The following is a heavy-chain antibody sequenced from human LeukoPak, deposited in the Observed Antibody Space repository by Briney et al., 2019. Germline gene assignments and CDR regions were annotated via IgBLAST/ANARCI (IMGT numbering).Heavy chain of an antibody. CDR2: SNPNSGDT. J-gene: IGHJ4*02. D-gene: IGHD3-22*01. CDR1: GYTFTDYY. Sequence: ASVKVSCKASGYTFTDYYMHWVRQAPGQGLEWMGWSNPNSGDTNYAQKFQGRVTMTTDTSMTTAYMELSRLRSDDTAVYYCARDFFEDYYDSNHYWGQGTLVTVSS. V-gene: IGHV1-2*02. CDR3: ARDFFEDYYDSNHY.